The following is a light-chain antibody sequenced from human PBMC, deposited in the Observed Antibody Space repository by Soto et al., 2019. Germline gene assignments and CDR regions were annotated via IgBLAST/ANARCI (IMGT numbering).Light chain of an antibody. CDR1: QSVDTY. Sequence: EIVLTQSPATLSLSPVERATLSCRASQSVDTYLAWYQHRPGQAPRLLIYGASTRATGIPARFSGSGSGTEFTLTINSLQSEDFAVYYCQQYGSSGTFGQGTKVDIK. CDR2: GAS. J-gene: IGKJ1*01. CDR3: QQYGSSGT. V-gene: IGKV3-15*01.